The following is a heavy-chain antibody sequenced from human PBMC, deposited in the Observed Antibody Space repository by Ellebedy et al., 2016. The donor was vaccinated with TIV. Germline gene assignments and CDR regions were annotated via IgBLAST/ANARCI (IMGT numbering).Heavy chain of an antibody. CDR2: ISAYNGNT. CDR3: ARYCSSTSCYGGVDY. J-gene: IGHJ4*02. CDR1: GYTFTSYG. V-gene: IGHV1-18*01. D-gene: IGHD2-2*01. Sequence: ASVKVSXKASGYTFTSYGISWVRQAPGQGLEWMGWISAYNGNTNYAQKLQGRVTMTTDTSTSTAYMELRSLRSDDTAVYYCARYCSSTSCYGGVDYWGQGTLVTVSS.